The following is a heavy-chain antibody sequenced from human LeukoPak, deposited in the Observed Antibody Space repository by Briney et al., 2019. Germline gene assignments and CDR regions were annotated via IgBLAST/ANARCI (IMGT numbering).Heavy chain of an antibody. CDR2: ISSSSSYI. J-gene: IGHJ4*02. CDR3: ARHNDHGDCLDY. D-gene: IGHD4-17*01. V-gene: IGHV3-21*01. Sequence: PGGSLRLSCAASGFTFSSYSMNWVRQAPGKGLEWVSSISSSSSYIYYADSVKGRFTISRDNAKNSPYLQMNSLRAEDTAVYYCARHNDHGDCLDYWGQGTLVTVSS. CDR1: GFTFSSYS.